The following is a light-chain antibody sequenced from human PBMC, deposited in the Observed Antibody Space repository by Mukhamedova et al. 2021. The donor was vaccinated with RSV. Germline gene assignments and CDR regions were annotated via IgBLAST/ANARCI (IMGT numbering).Light chain of an antibody. Sequence: GERATLSCRASQSVSSNLAWYQQNPGQAPRLLIYDVSTRATGIPARFSGSGSGTEFTLTISSMQSEDFAVYYCQQYNDWLTFGGG. V-gene: IGKV3-15*01. CDR3: QQYNDWLT. J-gene: IGKJ4*01. CDR1: QSVSSN. CDR2: DVS.